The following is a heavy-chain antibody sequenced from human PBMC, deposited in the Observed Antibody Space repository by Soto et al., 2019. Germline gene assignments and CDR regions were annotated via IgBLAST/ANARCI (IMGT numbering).Heavy chain of an antibody. V-gene: IGHV1-2*04. Sequence: ASVKVSCKASGYTFTGYYMHWVRQAPGQGLEWMGWINPNSGGTNYAQKFQGWVTMTRDTSISTAYMELSRLRSDDTAVYYCARDRGGGKLEGARRSYYFDYWGQGTLVTVSS. CDR2: INPNSGGT. J-gene: IGHJ4*02. CDR3: ARDRGGGKLEGARRSYYFDY. D-gene: IGHD3-10*01. CDR1: GYTFTGYY.